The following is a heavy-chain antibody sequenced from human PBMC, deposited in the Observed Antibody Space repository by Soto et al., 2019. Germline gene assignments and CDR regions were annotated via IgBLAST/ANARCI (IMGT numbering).Heavy chain of an antibody. Sequence: EVQLVESGGGLVQPGGSLRLSCTASGFTFSDSWMTWVRQAPGKGLEWVARIKPDESEKKYADSVKGRFSISRDNAKNSMYLQMDSLRGEHTAVYYCVRGGSNYASWGQGTLVTVSS. D-gene: IGHD4-4*01. CDR2: IKPDESEK. V-gene: IGHV3-7*01. CDR3: VRGGSNYAS. CDR1: GFTFSDSW. J-gene: IGHJ5*02.